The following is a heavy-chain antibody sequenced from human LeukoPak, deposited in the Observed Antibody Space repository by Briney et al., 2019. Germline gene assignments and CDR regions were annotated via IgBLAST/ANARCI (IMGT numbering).Heavy chain of an antibody. CDR2: IIPILGIA. Sequence: SVNVSCTASGGTFSSYSISWVRQAPGQGLEWMGRIIPILGIANYAQKFQGRVTITADKSTSTAYMELSSLRSEDTAVYYCARDLWFGEDYYYGMDVWGQGTTVTVSS. CDR1: GGTFSSYS. CDR3: ARDLWFGEDYYYGMDV. D-gene: IGHD3-10*01. V-gene: IGHV1-69*04. J-gene: IGHJ6*02.